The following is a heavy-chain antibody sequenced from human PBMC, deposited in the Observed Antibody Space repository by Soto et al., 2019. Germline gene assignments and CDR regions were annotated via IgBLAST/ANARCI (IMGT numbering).Heavy chain of an antibody. J-gene: IGHJ4*02. CDR1: GFTFSSYD. D-gene: IGHD1-26*01. CDR2: IGTAGDT. Sequence: EVQLVESGGGLVQPGGSLRLSCAASGFTFSSYDMHWVRQATGKGLEWVSAIGTAGDTYYPGSVKGRFTISRENANNSLYLQMNSLRAEDTAVYYCARAGVMGAQDFDYWGQGTLVTVSS. CDR3: ARAGVMGAQDFDY. V-gene: IGHV3-13*01.